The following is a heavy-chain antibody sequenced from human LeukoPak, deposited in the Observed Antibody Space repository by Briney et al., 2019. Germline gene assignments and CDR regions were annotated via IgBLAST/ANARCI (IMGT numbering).Heavy chain of an antibody. V-gene: IGHV4-34*01. J-gene: IGHJ4*02. CDR3: ARVDRSSGYVFDY. Sequence: PSETLSLTCAVYGGSFSGYYWSWIRQPPGKGLEWIGEINHSGSTNYNPSLKSRVTISVDTSKNQFSLKLSSVTAADTAVYYCARVDRSSGYVFDYWGQGTLVTVSS. CDR1: GGSFSGYY. D-gene: IGHD3-22*01. CDR2: INHSGST.